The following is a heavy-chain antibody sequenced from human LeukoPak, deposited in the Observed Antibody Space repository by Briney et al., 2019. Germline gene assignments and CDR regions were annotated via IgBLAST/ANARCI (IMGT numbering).Heavy chain of an antibody. CDR2: IDTSGTTI. Sequence: PGGSLRLSCAASGFTFSTYSMNWVRQAPGKGLEWVSYIDTSGTTIYYADSVKGRFTTSRDNAKNTLYLQMNSLRAEDTAVYYCARVRWGGLYYFDYWGQGTLVTVSS. D-gene: IGHD3-16*01. J-gene: IGHJ4*02. CDR3: ARVRWGGLYYFDY. CDR1: GFTFSTYS. V-gene: IGHV3-48*04.